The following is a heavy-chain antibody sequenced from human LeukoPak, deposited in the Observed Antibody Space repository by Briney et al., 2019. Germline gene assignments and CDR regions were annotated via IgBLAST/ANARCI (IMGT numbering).Heavy chain of an antibody. CDR2: INHSGST. CDR1: GGSFSGYY. J-gene: IGHJ4*02. CDR3: ARDVGYSSSSGAFDY. V-gene: IGHV4-34*01. Sequence: SETLSLTCAVYGGSFSGYYWSWIRQPPGRGLEWIGEINHSGSTNYNPSLKSRVTISVDTSKNQFSLKLSSVTAADTAVYYCARDVGYSSSSGAFDYWGQGTLVTVSS. D-gene: IGHD6-6*01.